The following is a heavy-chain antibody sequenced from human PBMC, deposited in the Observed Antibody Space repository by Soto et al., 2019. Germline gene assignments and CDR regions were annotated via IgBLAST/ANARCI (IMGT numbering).Heavy chain of an antibody. CDR3: ARDFGVPAATDEYYFDY. D-gene: IGHD2-2*01. Sequence: ASVKVSCKASGYTFTGYYMHWVRQAPGQGLEWMGWINPNSGGTNYAQKFQGWVTMTRDTSISTAYMELSRLRSDDTAVYYCARDFGVPAATDEYYFDYWGQGTLVTVSS. CDR1: GYTFTGYY. CDR2: INPNSGGT. V-gene: IGHV1-2*04. J-gene: IGHJ4*02.